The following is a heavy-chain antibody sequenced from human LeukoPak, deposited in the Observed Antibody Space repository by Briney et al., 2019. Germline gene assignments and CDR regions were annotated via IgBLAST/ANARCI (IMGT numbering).Heavy chain of an antibody. J-gene: IGHJ4*02. CDR2: ISGSGST. CDR3: ARGENSYGSDY. Sequence: PSETLSLTCSVSGDSISYFYWSWIRQAAGKGLEWIGRISGSGSTDYNASLKSRVTMSVDTSKNQLSLKVISVTAADTAVYYCARGENSYGSDYWGQGTLVTVSS. D-gene: IGHD5-18*01. CDR1: GDSISYFY. V-gene: IGHV4-4*07.